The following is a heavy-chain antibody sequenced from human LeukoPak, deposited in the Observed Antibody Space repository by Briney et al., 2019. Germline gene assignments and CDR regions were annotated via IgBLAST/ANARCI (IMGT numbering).Heavy chain of an antibody. CDR1: GYTFTSYD. CDR2: MNPNNGNT. Sequence: ASVKVSCKASGYTFTSYDINWVRQATGQGLEWMGWMNPNNGNTGYAQKFQGRVTMTRNTSISTAYMELSSLRSEDTAVYYCARRYDFWSGYYIYYYYYGMDVWGQGTTVTVSS. V-gene: IGHV1-8*01. J-gene: IGHJ6*02. D-gene: IGHD3-3*01. CDR3: ARRYDFWSGYYIYYYYYGMDV.